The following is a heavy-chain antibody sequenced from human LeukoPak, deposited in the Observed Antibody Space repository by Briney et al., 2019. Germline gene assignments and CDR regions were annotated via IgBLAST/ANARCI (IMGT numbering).Heavy chain of an antibody. CDR2: ISYDGSNK. CDR1: GFTFSSYG. Sequence: GRSLRLSCAASGFTFSSYGMHWVRQAPGKGLEWVAVISYDGSNKYYADSVKGRFTISRDNSKNTLYLQMNSLRAEDTAVYYCAKFQLFGGIAVASKEADYWGQGTLVTVSS. V-gene: IGHV3-30*18. CDR3: AKFQLFGGIAVASKEADY. D-gene: IGHD6-19*01. J-gene: IGHJ4*02.